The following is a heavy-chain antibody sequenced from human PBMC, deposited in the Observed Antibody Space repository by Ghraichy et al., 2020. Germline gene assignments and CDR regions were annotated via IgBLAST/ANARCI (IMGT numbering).Heavy chain of an antibody. J-gene: IGHJ4*02. CDR2: IYYSGST. CDR3: ARRALTLFYDSSGFRDY. D-gene: IGHD3-22*01. CDR1: GGSISSSSYY. V-gene: IGHV4-39*01. Sequence: SETLSLTCTVSGGSISSSSYYWGWISQPPGKGLEWIGSIYYSGSTYYNPSLKSRVTISVDTSKNQFSLKLSSVTAADTAVYYCARRALTLFYDSSGFRDYWGQGTLVTVSS.